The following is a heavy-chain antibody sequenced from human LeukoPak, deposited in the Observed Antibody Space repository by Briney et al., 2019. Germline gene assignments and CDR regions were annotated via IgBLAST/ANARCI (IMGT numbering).Heavy chain of an antibody. J-gene: IGHJ1*01. CDR2: ISADNGNT. V-gene: IGHV1-18*01. Sequence: ASVKVSCKASGYTFSSYAISWLRQAPGQGLEWMGWISADNGNTNYAQKLRGRVTMTTDTSTSTAYMELRSLRSDDTALYNCARGPMIPQYFHYWGQGTLVTVSS. CDR1: GYTFSSYA. CDR3: ARGPMIPQYFHY. D-gene: IGHD3-16*01.